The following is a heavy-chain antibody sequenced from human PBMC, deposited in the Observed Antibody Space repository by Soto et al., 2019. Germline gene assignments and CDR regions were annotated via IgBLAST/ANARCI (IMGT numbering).Heavy chain of an antibody. CDR1: GSSVSSNIAA. J-gene: IGHJ6*02. Sequence: SQTLSVTCVISGSSVSSNIAAWNCIRQSPARGLEWLGRTYYRSKWYNDYAVSVKSRITINPDTSKNQFSLQLNSVNPEDTAVYYCARDPNYDILTGYLYYYGMDVWGQGTTVTVSS. V-gene: IGHV6-1*01. D-gene: IGHD3-9*01. CDR3: ARDPNYDILTGYLYYYGMDV. CDR2: TYYRSKWYN.